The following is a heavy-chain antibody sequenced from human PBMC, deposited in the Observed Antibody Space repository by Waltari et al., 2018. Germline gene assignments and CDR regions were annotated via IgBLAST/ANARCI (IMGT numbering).Heavy chain of an antibody. V-gene: IGHV1-69*05. J-gene: IGHJ3*02. D-gene: IGHD6-13*01. Sequence: QVQLVQSGAEVKKPGSSVKVSCKASGGSFSAYAITWVRQAPGKGLEWMGGIIPMFETANYAQKFQERVTITTDGSMTTAYMEWSSLTSEDTAVYYCARGGLYGQQLLESAFEIWGQGTKVTVAS. CDR2: IIPMFETA. CDR1: GGSFSAYA. CDR3: ARGGLYGQQLLESAFEI.